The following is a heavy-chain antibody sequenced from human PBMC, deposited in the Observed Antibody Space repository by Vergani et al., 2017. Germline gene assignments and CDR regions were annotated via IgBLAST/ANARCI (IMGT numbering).Heavy chain of an antibody. CDR2: IYYSGST. V-gene: IGHV4-59*01. CDR1: GGSIRSYY. CDR3: AIGQLVDENYYYD. Sequence: QVQLQESGPGLVKPSETLSLTCTVSGGSIRSYYWSWIRQPPGKGLEWIGYIYYSGSTNYNPSLKSRVTISVDTSKNQFSLKLSSVTAADTAVYYCAIGQLVDENYYYDWGQGTLVTVSS. J-gene: IGHJ4*02. D-gene: IGHD6-6*01.